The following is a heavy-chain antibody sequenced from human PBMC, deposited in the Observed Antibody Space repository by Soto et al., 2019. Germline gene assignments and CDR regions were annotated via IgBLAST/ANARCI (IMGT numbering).Heavy chain of an antibody. V-gene: IGHV4-61*05. Sequence: PSETLSLTCTVSGGSISSSGYYWGWIRQPPGKGLEWIGYIYYSGSTNYNPSLKSRVTISVDTSKNQFSLKLSSVTAADTAVYYCARPLYSYGPMDVWGQGTTVTVSS. J-gene: IGHJ6*02. CDR2: IYYSGST. CDR3: ARPLYSYGPMDV. D-gene: IGHD5-18*01. CDR1: GGSISSSGYY.